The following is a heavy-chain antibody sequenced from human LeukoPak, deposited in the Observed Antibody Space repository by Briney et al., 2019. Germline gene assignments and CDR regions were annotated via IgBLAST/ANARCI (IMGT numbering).Heavy chain of an antibody. V-gene: IGHV3-48*03. CDR1: GFTFSSYE. J-gene: IGHJ6*04. CDR3: ARDGGYDILTGYYYYGMDV. Sequence: GGSLRLSCAASGFTFSSYEMNWVRQAPGKGLEWVSYISSSGSTIYYADSVKGRFTISRDNAKNSLYLQMNSLRAEDTAVYYCARDGGYDILTGYYYYGMDVWGKGTTVTVSS. CDR2: ISSSGSTI. D-gene: IGHD3-9*01.